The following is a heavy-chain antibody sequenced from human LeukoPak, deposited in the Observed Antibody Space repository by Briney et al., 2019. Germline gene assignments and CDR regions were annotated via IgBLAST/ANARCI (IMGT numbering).Heavy chain of an antibody. V-gene: IGHV3-30*04. CDR1: GFIFGDFA. J-gene: IGHJ5*02. CDR2: ISYDGANK. Sequence: GRSLRLSCAASGFIFGDFAIHWVRQAPGKGLEWVAVISYDGANKYYADSVKGRFTISRDNSKNTLYLQMNSLRAEDTAVYFCARERIAATGTGWFDPWGQGTLVTVSS. CDR3: ARERIAATGTGWFDP. D-gene: IGHD6-13*01.